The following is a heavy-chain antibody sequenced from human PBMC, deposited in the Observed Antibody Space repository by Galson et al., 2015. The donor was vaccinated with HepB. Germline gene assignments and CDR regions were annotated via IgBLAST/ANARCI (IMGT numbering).Heavy chain of an antibody. D-gene: IGHD4-17*01. CDR3: AKFSAFPVTPGMADFDY. Sequence: SLRLSCAASGFTFSSYAMSWVRQAPGKGLEWVSAISGSGGSTYYADSVKGRFTISRDNSKNTLYLQMNSLRAEDTAVYYCAKFSAFPVTPGMADFDYWGQGTLVTVSS. V-gene: IGHV3-23*01. CDR2: ISGSGGST. CDR1: GFTFSSYA. J-gene: IGHJ4*02.